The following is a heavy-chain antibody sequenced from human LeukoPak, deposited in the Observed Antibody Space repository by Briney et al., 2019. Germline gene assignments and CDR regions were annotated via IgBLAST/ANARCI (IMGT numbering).Heavy chain of an antibody. J-gene: IGHJ3*02. CDR3: ASAPIYYYDSSGYYGGHDAFDI. D-gene: IGHD3-22*01. Sequence: SETLSLTCTASGGSISSYYWSWIRQPAGKGLEWIGRIYTSGSTNYNPSLKSRVTISVDTSKNQFSLKLSSVTAADTAVYYCASAPIYYYDSSGYYGGHDAFDIWGQGTMVTVSS. V-gene: IGHV4-4*07. CDR2: IYTSGST. CDR1: GGSISSYY.